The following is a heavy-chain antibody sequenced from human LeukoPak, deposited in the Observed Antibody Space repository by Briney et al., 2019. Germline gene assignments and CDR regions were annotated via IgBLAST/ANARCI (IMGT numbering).Heavy chain of an antibody. Sequence: GGSLRLSCAASGFTFSSYSMNWVRQAPGKGLEWVSSISSSSSYIYYADSVKGRFTISRDNAKNSLYLQINSLRAEDTAVYYCARGDCSSTSCHSGLYSYYMDVWGKGTTVTVSS. CDR2: ISSSSSYI. CDR1: GFTFSSYS. V-gene: IGHV3-21*01. D-gene: IGHD2-2*01. J-gene: IGHJ6*03. CDR3: ARGDCSSTSCHSGLYSYYMDV.